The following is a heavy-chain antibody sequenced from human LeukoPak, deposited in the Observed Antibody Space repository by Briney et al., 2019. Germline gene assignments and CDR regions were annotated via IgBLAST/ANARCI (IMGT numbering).Heavy chain of an antibody. V-gene: IGHV1-8*01. CDR2: MSPNSGDT. D-gene: IGHD3-10*01. Sequence: ASVKVSCKASGYTFTSSDINWVRQATGEGLEWMGWMSPNSGDTGYAQKFQGRVTMTRDASINTAYMELSSLRSEDTAVYYCARVGLRGSGTHHDWFDSWGQGTLITVSS. J-gene: IGHJ5*01. CDR1: GYTFTSSD. CDR3: ARVGLRGSGTHHDWFDS.